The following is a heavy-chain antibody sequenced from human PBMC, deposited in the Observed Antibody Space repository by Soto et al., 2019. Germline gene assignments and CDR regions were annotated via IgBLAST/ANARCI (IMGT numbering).Heavy chain of an antibody. Sequence: EVQLLESGGDLVQPGGSLRLSCAVSRFTFSSYGMNWVRQAPGKGLEWVSSISDDGDSTYYADSVKGRFTISRDNSKNTLYLQMNSLRAEDTAVYYCAKRSGYQEAAYLDYWAREPWSPSPQ. J-gene: IGHJ4*02. CDR2: ISDDGDST. CDR1: RFTFSSYG. D-gene: IGHD5-12*01. CDR3: AKRSGYQEAAYLDY. V-gene: IGHV3-23*01.